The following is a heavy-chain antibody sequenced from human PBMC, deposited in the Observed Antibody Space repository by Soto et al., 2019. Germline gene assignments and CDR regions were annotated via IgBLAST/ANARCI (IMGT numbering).Heavy chain of an antibody. CDR2: IDPVDSYT. CDR3: ARIESIARNWFDP. D-gene: IGHD6-13*01. Sequence: PGESLKISCKGSGYSFTNYWISWVRRMPGKGLEWMGNIDPVDSYTNYGPSFQGHVTFSVDTSISTAYLQWSSLKASDTAMYYCARIESIARNWFDPWGQETLVTVSS. V-gene: IGHV5-10-1*01. J-gene: IGHJ5*02. CDR1: GYSFTNYW.